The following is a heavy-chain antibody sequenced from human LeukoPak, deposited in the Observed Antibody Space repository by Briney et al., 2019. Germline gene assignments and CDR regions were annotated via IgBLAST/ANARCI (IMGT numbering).Heavy chain of an antibody. Sequence: PGGSLRLSCAASGFTFSSYAMSWVRQAPGKGLEWVSAISGSGGSTYYADSVKGRFTISRDNSKNTLYLQMNSLKTEDTAVYYCTSYDYYDSSTQLLWGQGTLVTVSS. J-gene: IGHJ4*02. CDR2: ISGSGGST. D-gene: IGHD3-22*01. CDR3: TSYDYYDSSTQLL. CDR1: GFTFSSYA. V-gene: IGHV3-23*01.